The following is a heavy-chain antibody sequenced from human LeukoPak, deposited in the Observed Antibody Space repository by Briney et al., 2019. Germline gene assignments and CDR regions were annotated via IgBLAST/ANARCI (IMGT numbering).Heavy chain of an antibody. Sequence: SETLSLTCTVSGGSVSSGSYYWSWIRQPPGKGQEWIGYIYYSGSTNYNPSLKSRVTISVDTSKNQFSLKLSSVTAADTAVYYCARVSRRCSGGSCYLGFDYWGQGTLVTVSS. J-gene: IGHJ4*02. CDR3: ARVSRRCSGGSCYLGFDY. D-gene: IGHD2-15*01. CDR2: IYYSGST. CDR1: GGSVSSGSYY. V-gene: IGHV4-61*01.